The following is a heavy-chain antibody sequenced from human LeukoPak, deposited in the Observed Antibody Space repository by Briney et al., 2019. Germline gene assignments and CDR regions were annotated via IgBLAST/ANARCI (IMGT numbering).Heavy chain of an antibody. CDR3: ARNSDYYDSSGYSDAFDI. CDR2: IYYSGST. CDR1: GGSISSYY. J-gene: IGHJ3*02. D-gene: IGHD3-22*01. Sequence: SETLSLTCTVSGGSISSYYWNWIRQPAGKGLEWIGYIYYSGSTNYNPSLKSRVTISVDTSKNQFSLKLSSVTAADTAVYYCARNSDYYDSSGYSDAFDIWGQGTMVTVSS. V-gene: IGHV4-59*01.